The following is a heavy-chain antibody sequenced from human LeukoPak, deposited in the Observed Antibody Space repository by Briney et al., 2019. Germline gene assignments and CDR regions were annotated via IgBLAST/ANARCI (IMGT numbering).Heavy chain of an antibody. V-gene: IGHV1-69*06. CDR1: GGTFSSYA. CDR2: IIPIFGTA. J-gene: IGHJ5*01. D-gene: IGHD2-21*02. Sequence: SVKVSCKASGGTFSSYAISWVRQAPGQGLEWMGGIIPIFGTANYAQKFQGRVTITADKSTSTAYMELSSLRSEDTAVYYCARVAICGGDCYFVTDWFDSWGQGTLVTVSS. CDR3: ARVAICGGDCYFVTDWFDS.